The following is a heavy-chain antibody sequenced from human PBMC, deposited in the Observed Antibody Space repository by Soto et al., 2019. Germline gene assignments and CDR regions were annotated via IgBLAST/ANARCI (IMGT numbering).Heavy chain of an antibody. Sequence: SETLSLTCTVSGGSISSYYWSWIRQPAGKGLEWIGRIYTSGSTNYNPSLKSRVTMSVDTSKNQFSLKLSSVTAADTAVYYCAREGKTGFGESGWFDPWGQGTLVTLSS. CDR2: IYTSGST. D-gene: IGHD3-10*01. CDR1: GGSISSYY. CDR3: AREGKTGFGESGWFDP. V-gene: IGHV4-4*07. J-gene: IGHJ5*02.